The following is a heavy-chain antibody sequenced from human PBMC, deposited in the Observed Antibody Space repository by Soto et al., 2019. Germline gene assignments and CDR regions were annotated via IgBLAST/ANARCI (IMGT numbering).Heavy chain of an antibody. J-gene: IGHJ4*02. CDR2: IWYDGSNK. Sequence: GGSLRLSCAASGFTFSSYGMHWVRQAPGKGLEWVAVIWYDGSNKYYADSVKGRFTISRDNSKNTLYLQMNSLRAEDTAVYYCARKGSSIAPDYWGQGTLVTVSS. D-gene: IGHD6-6*01. V-gene: IGHV3-33*01. CDR3: ARKGSSIAPDY. CDR1: GFTFSSYG.